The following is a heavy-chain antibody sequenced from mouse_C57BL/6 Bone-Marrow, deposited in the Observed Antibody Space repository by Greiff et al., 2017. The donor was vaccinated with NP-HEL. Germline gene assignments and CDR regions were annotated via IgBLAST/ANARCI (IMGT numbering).Heavy chain of an antibody. V-gene: IGHV5-12*01. CDR2: ISNGGGST. CDR3: ARHALYGSNYWYFDV. Sequence: EVKLMESGGGLVQPGGSLKLSCAASGFTFSDYYMYWVRQTPEKRLEWVAYISNGGGSTYYPDTVKGRFTISRDNAKNTLYLQMSRLKSEDTAMYYCARHALYGSNYWYFDVWGTGTTVTVSS. D-gene: IGHD1-1*01. CDR1: GFTFSDYY. J-gene: IGHJ1*03.